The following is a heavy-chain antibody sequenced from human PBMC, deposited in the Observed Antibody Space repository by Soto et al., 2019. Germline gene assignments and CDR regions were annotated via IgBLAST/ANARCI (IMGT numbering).Heavy chain of an antibody. CDR1: GYTFTNYG. Sequence: QVQLVQSGAEVKKPGASVKVSCKASGYTFTNYGISWVRQAPGQGLEWMGWISAYNGNTKYAQKLQGRVTMTTDTSTSTADMELRSLRSDDTAVYYCARGVGSGSYYNQYNWFDPWGQGPLVTVSS. CDR2: ISAYNGNT. D-gene: IGHD3-10*01. CDR3: ARGVGSGSYYNQYNWFDP. V-gene: IGHV1-18*01. J-gene: IGHJ5*02.